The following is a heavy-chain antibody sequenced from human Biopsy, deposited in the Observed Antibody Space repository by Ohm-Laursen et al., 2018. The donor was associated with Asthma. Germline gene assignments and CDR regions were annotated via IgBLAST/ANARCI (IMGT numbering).Heavy chain of an antibody. V-gene: IGHV1-24*01. CDR2: HDHEEGGT. D-gene: IGHD4-17*01. J-gene: IGHJ4*02. Sequence: ASVKVSCKTSGYSLTDLSMHWVRQAPGQGLEWMGGHDHEEGGTVNTRRFQGRVTMTEDTSTDTAYMELSSLSSDDTAVYYCASDFPKDYVRYNFQFWGQGTLVTVSP. CDR3: ASDFPKDYVRYNFQF. CDR1: GYSLTDLS.